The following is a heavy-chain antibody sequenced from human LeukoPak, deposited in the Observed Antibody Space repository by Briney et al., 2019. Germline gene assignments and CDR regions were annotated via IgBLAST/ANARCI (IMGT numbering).Heavy chain of an antibody. CDR1: GFTFSNYA. V-gene: IGHV3-23*01. CDR3: ARDLDTFSSNWFDP. Sequence: GGTLRLSCAASGFTFSNYAMNWVRQAPGKGLEWVSGITDTGANTYYADSVKGRFTISRDNAKNSLYLQMNSLRAEDTAVYYCARDLDTFSSNWFDPWGQGTLVTVSS. D-gene: IGHD2-2*02. J-gene: IGHJ5*02. CDR2: ITDTGANT.